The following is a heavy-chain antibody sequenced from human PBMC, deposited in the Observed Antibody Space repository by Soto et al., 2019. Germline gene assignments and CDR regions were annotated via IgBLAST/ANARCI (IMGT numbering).Heavy chain of an antibody. J-gene: IGHJ4*02. CDR2: INHSGST. V-gene: IGHV4-34*01. D-gene: IGHD3-9*01. CDR3: ARVCPNHSYYDILTGYYNAFDY. Sequence: QVQLQQWGAGLLKPSETLSLTCAVYGGSFSGYYWSWIRQPPGKGLEWIGEINHSGSTNYNPSLKSRVTISVDTSKNQFSLKLSSVTAADTAVYYCARVCPNHSYYDILTGYYNAFDYWGQGTLVTVSS. CDR1: GGSFSGYY.